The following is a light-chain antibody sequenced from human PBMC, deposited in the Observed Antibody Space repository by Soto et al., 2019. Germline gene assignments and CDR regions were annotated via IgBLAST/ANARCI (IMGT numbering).Light chain of an antibody. V-gene: IGKV3-11*01. CDR3: QVRTNWSIA. CDR1: HSVSIN. CDR2: GAS. Sequence: DIVLTQSPVTLYLSPGEGATLSCSASHSVSINLAWYQQKPGQAPRLLIYGASTRATGIPARFSGSGSGTDFTLTISHLEPEDFAVYYCQVRTNWSIAFGRGTRLEI. J-gene: IGKJ5*01.